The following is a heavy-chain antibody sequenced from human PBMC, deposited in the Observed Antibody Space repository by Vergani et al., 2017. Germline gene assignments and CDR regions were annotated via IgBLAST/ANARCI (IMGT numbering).Heavy chain of an antibody. V-gene: IGHV1-69*01. CDR2: IIPIFGTA. CDR3: ARDLRGIIGEHDY. D-gene: IGHD1/OR15-1a*01. CDR1: GVTFSSYA. J-gene: IGHJ4*02. Sequence: QVQLVQSGAEVKKPGSSVKVSCKASGVTFSSYAMSWVRQAPGQGLEWMGEIIPIFGTANYAQKFQGRVTITADESTSTAYMELSSLRSEDTAVYYGARDLRGIIGEHDYWGQENLVTVSS.